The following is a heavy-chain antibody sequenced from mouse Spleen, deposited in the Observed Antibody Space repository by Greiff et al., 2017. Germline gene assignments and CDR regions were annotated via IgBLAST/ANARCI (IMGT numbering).Heavy chain of an antibody. CDR3: ARGDGYGGFAY. V-gene: IGHV1-81*01. D-gene: IGHD1-2*01. Sequence: QVQLKQSGAELARPGASVKLSCKASGYTFTSYGISWVKQRTGQGLEWIGEIYPRSGNTYYNEKFKGKATLTADKSSSTAYMELRSLTSEDSAVYFCARGDGYGGFAYWGQETLVTVSA. J-gene: IGHJ3*01. CDR2: IYPRSGNT. CDR1: GYTFTSYG.